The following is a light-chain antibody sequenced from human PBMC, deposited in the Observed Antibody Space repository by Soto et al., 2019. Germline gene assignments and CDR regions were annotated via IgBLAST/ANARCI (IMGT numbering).Light chain of an antibody. CDR2: EVS. CDR3: CSYAGTSTYV. Sequence: QSALTQPASVSGSPGQSITISCTGGSSDVGRYNLVSWHQQHPGKAPKLMIYEVSKRPSGVSSRFSGSKSGNTASLTISGLQAEDEADYYCCSYAGTSTYVFGPGTKVTVL. CDR1: SSDVGRYNL. J-gene: IGLJ1*01. V-gene: IGLV2-23*02.